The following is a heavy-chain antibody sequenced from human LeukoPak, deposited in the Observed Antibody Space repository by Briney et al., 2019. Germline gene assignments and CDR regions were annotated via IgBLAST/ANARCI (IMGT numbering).Heavy chain of an antibody. D-gene: IGHD2/OR15-2a*01. V-gene: IGHV3-30*04. CDR2: ISFHGTDT. CDR1: GFTFSSYE. CDR3: ARPGAPVTRISSFDM. J-gene: IGHJ3*02. Sequence: GGSLRLSCAASGFTFSSYEMNWVRQAPGKGLEWVAVISFHGTDTFYADSVKGRFTISRDNSKNTLYLQMSSLRGDDTAVYYCARPGAPVTRISSFDMWGQGTMVTVSS.